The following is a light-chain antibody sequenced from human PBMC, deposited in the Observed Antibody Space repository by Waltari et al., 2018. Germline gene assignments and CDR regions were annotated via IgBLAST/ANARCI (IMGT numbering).Light chain of an antibody. CDR2: TND. J-gene: IGLJ2*01. Sequence: QSELTQPPSASATPGQRVTISCSGSSSNIGRSYVYWYQQFPGTAPKLLSYTNDQRPSGVPDRFSGSKSGTSASLAISGLRSEDEADYYCAAWDDSLSGHVVFGGGTKLTVL. CDR1: SSNIGRSY. CDR3: AAWDDSLSGHVV. V-gene: IGLV1-47*02.